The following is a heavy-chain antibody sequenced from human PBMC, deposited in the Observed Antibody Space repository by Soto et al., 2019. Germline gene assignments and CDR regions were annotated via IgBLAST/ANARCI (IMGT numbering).Heavy chain of an antibody. D-gene: IGHD2-2*01. Sequence: QVQLQESGPGLVEPSQTLSLTCSVSCGSISSGDYYWSWIRQPPGKGLEWIGYMFYVGATYYNPSLKSRVTISVDTSKNQFSLNLSSVTAADTAVYHCARVVRFCSRPSCRGRNWFDPWGQGTLVTVTS. J-gene: IGHJ5*02. CDR2: MFYVGAT. V-gene: IGHV4-30-4*01. CDR3: ARVVRFCSRPSCRGRNWFDP. CDR1: CGSISSGDYY.